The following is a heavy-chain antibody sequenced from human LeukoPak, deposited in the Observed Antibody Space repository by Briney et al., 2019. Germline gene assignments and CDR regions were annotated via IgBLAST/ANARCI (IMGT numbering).Heavy chain of an antibody. CDR3: ARGMRSRIAAAVDY. D-gene: IGHD6-13*01. CDR1: GGSFSGYY. Sequence: SETLSLTCAVYGGSFSGYYWSWIRQPPGKGLEWMGEINHSGSTNYNPSLKSRVTISVDTSKNQFSLKLSSVTAADTAVYYCARGMRSRIAAAVDYWGQGTLVTVSS. V-gene: IGHV4-34*01. CDR2: INHSGST. J-gene: IGHJ4*02.